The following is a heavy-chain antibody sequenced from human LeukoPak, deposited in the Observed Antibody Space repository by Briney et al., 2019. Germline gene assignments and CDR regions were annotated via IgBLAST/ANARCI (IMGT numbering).Heavy chain of an antibody. CDR3: ARDRDTDYYGMDV. Sequence: SETLSLTCTVPGDSISSFTYYWGWVRQPPGKGLEWIGSINNSGSASYSPSLKGRVTISVDTSRNQFSLKLSSVTAADTAVYYCARDRDTDYYGMDVWGQGTTVTVSS. D-gene: IGHD5-18*01. J-gene: IGHJ6*02. CDR2: INNSGSA. CDR1: GDSISSFTYY. V-gene: IGHV4-39*07.